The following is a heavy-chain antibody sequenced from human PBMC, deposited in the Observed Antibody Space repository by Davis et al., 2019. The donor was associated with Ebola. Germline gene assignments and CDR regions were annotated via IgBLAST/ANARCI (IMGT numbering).Heavy chain of an antibody. J-gene: IGHJ3*02. CDR1: GYTFTGYY. D-gene: IGHD3-9*01. V-gene: IGHV1-2*04. CDR3: VRGEYFDWLLYSASDAFDI. Sequence: ASVKVSCKASGYTFTGYYMHWVRQAPGQGLEWMGWINPNSGGTNYAQKFQGWVTMTRDTSISTAYMELSRLRSDDTAVYYCVRGEYFDWLLYSASDAFDIWGQGTMVTVSS. CDR2: INPNSGGT.